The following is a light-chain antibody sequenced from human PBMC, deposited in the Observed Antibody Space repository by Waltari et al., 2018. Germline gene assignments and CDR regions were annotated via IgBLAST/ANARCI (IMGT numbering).Light chain of an antibody. Sequence: QSALTQPASVSGSPGQSTTISCTGPSSDVGSYNLLSWYQQPPGKAPKLMIYEGSNRPSGISHRFSGSKSGNTASLTISGLQAEDEADYYCCSYAVGAIYVFGTGTKVTVL. J-gene: IGLJ1*01. CDR2: EGS. CDR1: SSDVGSYNL. V-gene: IGLV2-23*01. CDR3: CSYAVGAIYV.